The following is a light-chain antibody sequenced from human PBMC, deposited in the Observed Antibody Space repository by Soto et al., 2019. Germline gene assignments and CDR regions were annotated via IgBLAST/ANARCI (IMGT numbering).Light chain of an antibody. CDR1: QTISSW. CDR3: QHYNSYSEA. J-gene: IGKJ1*01. CDR2: KAS. Sequence: DIPMTQSPSTLSGSVGDRVTITCRASQTISSWLAWYQQKPGKAPKLLIYKASTLKSGLPSRFSGSGSGTEFTLTISSLQPDDFATYYCQHYNSYSEAFGQGTKVELK. V-gene: IGKV1-5*03.